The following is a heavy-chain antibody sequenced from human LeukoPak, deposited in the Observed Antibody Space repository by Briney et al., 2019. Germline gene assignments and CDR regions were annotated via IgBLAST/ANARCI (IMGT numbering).Heavy chain of an antibody. V-gene: IGHV1-46*01. CDR3: ARVGGNYPIN. CDR2: INPSGSST. CDR1: GYTFTSNY. Sequence: ASVKVSCKASGYTFTSNYMLWVRQAPGQGLEWMGIINPSGSSTSYAQKFQGRVTMTRDTSTSTVYMELSSLRSEDTAVYYCARVGGNYPINWGQGSLVTVSS. D-gene: IGHD1-26*01. J-gene: IGHJ4*02.